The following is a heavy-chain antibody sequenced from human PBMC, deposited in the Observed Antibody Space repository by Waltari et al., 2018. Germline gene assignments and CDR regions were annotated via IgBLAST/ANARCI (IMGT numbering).Heavy chain of an antibody. J-gene: IGHJ6*02. V-gene: IGHV3-33*01. CDR1: GFTFSSYG. CDR2: IWYEGSNK. Sequence: QVQLVESGGGVVQPGRSLRLSCAASGFTFSSYGMHWVRQAPGKGLEWVAVIWYEGSNKYYADSVKGRFTISRDNSKNTLYLQMNSLRAEDTAVYYCARFYYDSSFYYYGMDVWGQGTTVTVSS. D-gene: IGHD3-9*01. CDR3: ARFYYDSSFYYYGMDV.